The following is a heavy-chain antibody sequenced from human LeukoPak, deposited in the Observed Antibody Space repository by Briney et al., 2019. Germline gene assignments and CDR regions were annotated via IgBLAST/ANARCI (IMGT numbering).Heavy chain of an antibody. J-gene: IGHJ4*02. V-gene: IGHV3-21*01. CDR3: ARRAGAYSHPYDY. Sequence: GGSLRLSCAASGFTFNTYSMNWVRQAPGKGLEWVSCISSSSSYMYYADSVRGRFTISRDNAKRSLYLQMNSLRAEDTAVYYCARRAGAYSHPYDYWGQGTLVTVSS. D-gene: IGHD4/OR15-4a*01. CDR2: ISSSSSYM. CDR1: GFTFNTYS.